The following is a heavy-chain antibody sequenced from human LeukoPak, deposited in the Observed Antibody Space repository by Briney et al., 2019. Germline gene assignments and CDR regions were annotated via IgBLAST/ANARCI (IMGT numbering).Heavy chain of an antibody. J-gene: IGHJ4*01. D-gene: IGHD3-10*01. V-gene: IGHV4-39*01. CDR3: ASRVYGLGSFNY. CDR2: IYNSGTT. CDR1: GDSSSSTSYY. Sequence: SETLSLXCTVSGDSSSSTSYYWDWTRQPPGKGLEWIGSIYNSGTTYYNPSLKSRVTISVDTSKYQFSLKVSSVTAADTAVYYCASRVYGLGSFNYWGQGTLVTVSS.